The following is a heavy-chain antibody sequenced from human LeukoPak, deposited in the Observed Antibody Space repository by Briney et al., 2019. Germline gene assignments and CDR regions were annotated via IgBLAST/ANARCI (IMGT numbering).Heavy chain of an antibody. V-gene: IGHV4-34*01. CDR3: ARGLYWGSAGSGICYMDV. D-gene: IGHD1-26*01. CDR2: INESGRT. Sequence: SETLSLTCAVFGGPFSGYDWSWIRQTPGKGLEWIGEINESGRTNYNPSLKSRVNIQLGTSNNQFSLHLRSMTAADTAVYYCARGLYWGSAGSGICYMDVWGTGTTVIVSS. J-gene: IGHJ6*03. CDR1: GGPFSGYD.